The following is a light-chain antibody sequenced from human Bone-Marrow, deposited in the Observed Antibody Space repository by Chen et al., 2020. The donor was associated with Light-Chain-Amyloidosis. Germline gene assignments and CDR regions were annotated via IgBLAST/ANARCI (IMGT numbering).Light chain of an antibody. CDR1: QSIRSY. CDR3: QQSYRTPPVT. Sequence: DIQMTQSPSSLSASVGDRVTITCRASQSIRSYLNWYQQKPGKAPKLLIYAASSLQSGVPSRFSGSGSGTEFTLTISSLQLEDFATYYCQQSYRTPPVTFGGGTKLEIK. V-gene: IGKV1-39*01. J-gene: IGKJ4*01. CDR2: AAS.